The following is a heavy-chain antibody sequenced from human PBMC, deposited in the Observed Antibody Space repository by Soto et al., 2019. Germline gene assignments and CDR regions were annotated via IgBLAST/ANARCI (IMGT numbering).Heavy chain of an antibody. J-gene: IGHJ5*02. CDR2: INHAGPT. D-gene: IGHD7-27*01. V-gene: IGHV4-34*01. Sequence: QVQLQQWGAGLLKPSETLSLTCAVFGGSLSGDYWSWIRQPPGKGLEWIGEINHAGPTSYNPSLKSRVTISVDRSKNQFSLKLKSVTAADTAVYYCARGGDWGSSWGQGTLVTVSS. CDR1: GGSLSGDY. CDR3: ARGGDWGSS.